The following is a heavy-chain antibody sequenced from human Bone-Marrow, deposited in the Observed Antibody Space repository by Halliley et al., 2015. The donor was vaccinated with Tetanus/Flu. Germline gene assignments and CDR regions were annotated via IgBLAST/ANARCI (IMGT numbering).Heavy chain of an antibody. V-gene: IGHV4-59*08. D-gene: IGHD1-26*01. Sequence: SLTCSVSGGSISSYYLSWIRQPPGKGLEWIGYIDYRGSPNYNPSLKSRVSFSVDTSKNQLYLKVSSVTAADTAVYYCARHLVDDAFDIWGQGTRVTVSS. J-gene: IGHJ3*02. CDR3: ARHLVDDAFDI. CDR1: GGSISSYY. CDR2: IDYRGSP.